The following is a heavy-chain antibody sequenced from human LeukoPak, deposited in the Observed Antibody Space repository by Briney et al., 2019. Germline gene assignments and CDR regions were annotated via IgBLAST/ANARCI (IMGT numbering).Heavy chain of an antibody. CDR1: SGSISSSSYY. V-gene: IGHV4-39*01. CDR3: ARRLSVVPAATNWFDP. Sequence: SETLSLTCSVSSGSISSSSYYWGWIRQPPGKGLEWIGSIYYSGSTYYNPSLKSRVTISVDTSKNQFSLKLSSVTAADTAVYYCARRLSVVPAATNWFDPWGQGTLVTVSS. D-gene: IGHD2-2*01. J-gene: IGHJ5*02. CDR2: IYYSGST.